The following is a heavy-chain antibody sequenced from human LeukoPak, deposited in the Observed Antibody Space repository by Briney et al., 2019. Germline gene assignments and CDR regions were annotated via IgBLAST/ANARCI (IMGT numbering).Heavy chain of an antibody. CDR3: ARGISDYYDSSGYRY. D-gene: IGHD3-22*01. V-gene: IGHV3-64*01. Sequence: PGGSLRLSCAASGFTFSSYAMHWVRQAPGKGLEYVSAISSNGGSTYYANSVKGRFTISRDNSKNTLYLQMGSLRAEDMAVYYCARGISDYYDSSGYRYWGQGTLVTVSS. J-gene: IGHJ4*02. CDR1: GFTFSSYA. CDR2: ISSNGGST.